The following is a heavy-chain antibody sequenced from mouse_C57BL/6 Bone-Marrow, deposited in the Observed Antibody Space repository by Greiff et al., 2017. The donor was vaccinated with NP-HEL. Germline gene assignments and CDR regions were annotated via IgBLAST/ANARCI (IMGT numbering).Heavy chain of an antibody. J-gene: IGHJ2*01. D-gene: IGHD1-3*01. CDR1: GYAFSSYW. CDR3: ARWRAPGYFDY. CDR2: IYPGDGDT. Sequence: QVQLQQSGAELVKPGASVKISCKASGYAFSSYWMNWVKQRPGKGLEWIGQIYPGDGDTNYNGKFKGKATLTADKSSSTAYMQLSSLTSEDSAVYFCARWRAPGYFDYWGQGTTPTVSS. V-gene: IGHV1-80*01.